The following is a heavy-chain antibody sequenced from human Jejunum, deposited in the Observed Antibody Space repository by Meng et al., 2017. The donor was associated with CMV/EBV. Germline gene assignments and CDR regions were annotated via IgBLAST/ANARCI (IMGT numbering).Heavy chain of an antibody. J-gene: IGHJ4*02. Sequence: GGSISSSSDYWGWIRQPPGKGLEWIVSMHYSGSAYYNPSLKSRVTISVDTSKNQFSLRLRFVTAADTAVYYCARQPLEQQPIYFDYWGQGTLVTVSS. V-gene: IGHV4-39*01. CDR3: ARQPLEQQPIYFDY. CDR2: MHYSGSA. D-gene: IGHD6-13*01. CDR1: GGSISSSSDY.